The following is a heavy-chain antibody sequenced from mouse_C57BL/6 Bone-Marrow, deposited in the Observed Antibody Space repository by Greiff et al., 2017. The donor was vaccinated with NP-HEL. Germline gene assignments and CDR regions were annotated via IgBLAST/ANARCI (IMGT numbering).Heavy chain of an antibody. CDR2: IYPGGGYT. CDR3: ARRSNLWYFDV. D-gene: IGHD2-5*01. V-gene: IGHV1-63*01. CDR1: GYTFTNYW. J-gene: IGHJ1*03. Sequence: QVQLKQSGAELVRPGTSVKMSCKASGYTFTNYWIGWAKQRPGHGLEWIGDIYPGGGYTNYNEKFKGKATLTADKSSSTAYMQFSSLTSEDSAIYYCARRSNLWYFDVWGTGTTVTVSS.